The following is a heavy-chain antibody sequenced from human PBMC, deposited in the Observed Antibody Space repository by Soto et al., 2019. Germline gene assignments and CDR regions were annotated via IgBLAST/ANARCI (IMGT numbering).Heavy chain of an antibody. D-gene: IGHD1-26*01. J-gene: IGHJ5*02. Sequence: GGSPRLSCAASGFTVSSNYMTWVRQAPGKGLEWVSIIYSDGTTYYADSVKGRFTISRDNSVNTLYLQMNALRPEDTAVYYCARGAKSHAWAWFDPWGQGTLVTVSS. CDR3: ARGAKSHAWAWFDP. CDR1: GFTVSSNY. V-gene: IGHV3-53*01. CDR2: IYSDGTT.